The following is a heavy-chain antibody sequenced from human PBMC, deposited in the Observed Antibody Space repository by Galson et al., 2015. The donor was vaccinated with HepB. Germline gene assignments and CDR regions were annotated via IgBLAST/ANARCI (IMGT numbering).Heavy chain of an antibody. J-gene: IGHJ4*02. CDR2: IYWDDDK. CDR1: GFSLSTSGVG. CDR3: AHSPPDRVVPDAQQKLYYFDY. V-gene: IGHV2-5*02. Sequence: PALVKPTQTLTLTCTFSGFSLSTSGVGVGWIRQPPGKALEWLALIYWDDDKRYSPSLKSRLTITKDTSKNQVVLTMTNMDPVDTATYYCAHSPPDRVVPDAQQKLYYFDYWGQGTLVTVSS. D-gene: IGHD2-2*01.